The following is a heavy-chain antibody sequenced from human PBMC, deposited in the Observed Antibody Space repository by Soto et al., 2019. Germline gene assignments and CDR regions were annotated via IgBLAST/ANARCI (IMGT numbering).Heavy chain of an antibody. J-gene: IGHJ1*01. CDR3: VRGVLS. V-gene: IGHV4-31*03. CDR2: IHHSGRT. D-gene: IGHD3-10*01. Sequence: QVQLQESGPGLVKASQTLSLTCNVSSGSVSSGGYYWTWIRQHPGKGLEWIGNIHHSGRTFYNPSLKSRVSLSVDTYRNQFSLKLSYVTAADTAVYFCVRGVLSWGQGTLVTVSS. CDR1: SGSVSSGGYY.